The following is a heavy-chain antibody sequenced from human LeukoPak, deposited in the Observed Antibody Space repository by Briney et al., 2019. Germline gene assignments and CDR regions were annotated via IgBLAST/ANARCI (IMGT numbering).Heavy chain of an antibody. D-gene: IGHD2-2*01. CDR1: GFTFSSYA. CDR3: ANEENGDIVVVPAVSGH. V-gene: IGHV3-23*01. J-gene: IGHJ4*02. Sequence: GGSLRLSCAASGFTFSSYAMGWVRQAPGKGLQWVSSISGSGDRTYYADSGDSAKGRFTISRDNSKNTLYLQTNSLRPEDTAVYYCANEENGDIVVVPAVSGHWGQGTLVTVSS. CDR2: ISGSGDRT.